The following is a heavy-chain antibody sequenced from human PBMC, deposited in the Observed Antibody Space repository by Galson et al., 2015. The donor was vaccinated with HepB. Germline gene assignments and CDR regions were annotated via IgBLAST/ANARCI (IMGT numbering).Heavy chain of an antibody. V-gene: IGHV1-58*01. CDR2: IVVGSGYT. D-gene: IGHD3-10*01. CDR3: AADSYYADEDFNY. CDR1: GFTLPTSD. Sequence: SVKVSCKASGFTLPTSDVQWVRQARGQRLEWIGWIVVGSGYTKYAQKFQERVTITRDMSTKTAYMELGSLRSEDTAVYYCAADSYYADEDFNYWGQGTLVTVSS. J-gene: IGHJ4*02.